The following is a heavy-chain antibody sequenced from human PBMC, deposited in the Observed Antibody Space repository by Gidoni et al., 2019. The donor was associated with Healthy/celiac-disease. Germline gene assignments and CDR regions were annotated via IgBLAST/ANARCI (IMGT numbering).Heavy chain of an antibody. Sequence: QVQLVQSGAEVKKPGSSVKVSCQASGGPFRSYAISWVRQAPGQGLEWMGGIIPSFGTANYAQKFQGRVTITADKSTSTAYMELSSLRSEDTAVYYCARGRTIFGVVTNHYYMDVWGKGTTVTVSS. CDR1: GGPFRSYA. CDR2: IIPSFGTA. CDR3: ARGRTIFGVVTNHYYMDV. J-gene: IGHJ6*03. V-gene: IGHV1-69*06. D-gene: IGHD3-3*01.